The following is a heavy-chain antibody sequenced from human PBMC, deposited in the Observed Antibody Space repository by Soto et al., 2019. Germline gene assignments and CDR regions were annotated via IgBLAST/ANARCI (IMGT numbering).Heavy chain of an antibody. CDR3: AREIGQLGVDYYYGMDV. V-gene: IGHV4-31*03. Sequence: QVQLQESGPGLVKPSQTLSLTCTVSGGSISSGGYYWSWIRQHPGKGLEWIGYIYYSGSTYYNPSLKSRVTISVDTSKNQFSLKLSSVTAADTAVYYCAREIGQLGVDYYYGMDVWGQGTTVTVSS. CDR2: IYYSGST. J-gene: IGHJ6*02. D-gene: IGHD6-6*01. CDR1: GGSISSGGYY.